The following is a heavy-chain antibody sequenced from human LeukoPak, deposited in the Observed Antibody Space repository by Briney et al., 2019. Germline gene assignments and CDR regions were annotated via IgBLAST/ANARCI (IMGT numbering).Heavy chain of an antibody. CDR1: GFPFSSYW. V-gene: IGHV3-7*03. Sequence: RGSLRLSCVASGFPFSSYWMTWVRQAPGKGLEWVANIKQDGSEKYYVDSLEGRFTISRDNAKNSLYLQINSLRADDTAIYYCARDSGRFYIDYWGQGTLVTVSS. CDR3: ARDSGRFYIDY. CDR2: IKQDGSEK. J-gene: IGHJ4*02. D-gene: IGHD5-12*01.